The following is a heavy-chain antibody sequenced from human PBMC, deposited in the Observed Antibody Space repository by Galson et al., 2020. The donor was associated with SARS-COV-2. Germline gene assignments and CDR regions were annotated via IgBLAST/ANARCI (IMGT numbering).Heavy chain of an antibody. J-gene: IGHJ5*02. V-gene: IGHV4-31*03. CDR1: AGSISSGGYY. CDR3: ARDRREEFDP. CDR2: IYYSGST. Sequence: SEPLSLTCTVSAGSISSGGYYWSWIRQHPGKGLAWIGYIYYSGSTYYNPSLKSRVTISVDTSKNQFSLKLSSVTAADTAVYYCARDRREEFDPWGQGTLVTVSS.